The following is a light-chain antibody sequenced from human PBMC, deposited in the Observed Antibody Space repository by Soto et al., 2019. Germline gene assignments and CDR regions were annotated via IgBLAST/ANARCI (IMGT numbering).Light chain of an antibody. CDR3: QQYSTTPVT. V-gene: IGKV4-1*01. CDR1: QTVLYTSNY. Sequence: DIVLTKSPDSLAVSLGERATINCKSSQTVLYTSNYLAWYQQKPGQPPKLLIYWASTRESGVPDRFSGSGSGTDFTLTTSSLQAEDVAVYYCQQYSTTPVTFGQGTKVEIK. CDR2: WAS. J-gene: IGKJ1*01.